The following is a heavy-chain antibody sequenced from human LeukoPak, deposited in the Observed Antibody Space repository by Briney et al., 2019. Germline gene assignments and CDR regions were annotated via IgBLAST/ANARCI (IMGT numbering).Heavy chain of an antibody. CDR2: MNPKSGGT. J-gene: IGHJ5*02. V-gene: IGHV1-2*02. CDR3: ARGVAAGWFDP. D-gene: IGHD6-13*01. Sequence: ASVKVSCKASGYTFTGYYVHWVRQAPGQGLEWMGWMNPKSGGTNYAQKFEARVTMNRDTSISTAYMELSRLGSDDTAVYYCARGVAAGWFDPWGQGTLVTVSS. CDR1: GYTFTGYY.